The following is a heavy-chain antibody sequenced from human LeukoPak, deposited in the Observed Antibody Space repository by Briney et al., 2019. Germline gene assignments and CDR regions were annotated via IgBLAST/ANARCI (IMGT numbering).Heavy chain of an antibody. J-gene: IGHJ4*02. Sequence: PGGSLRLSCATSGFTFSDYSFNWVRQAPGKGPEWVSYIYSSGTPTQYADSVKGRFTISRDNAKNSVYLQMNSLKTEDTAVYYCAGHYNDYWGQGTLVTVSS. D-gene: IGHD1-1*01. CDR3: AGHYNDY. CDR2: IYSSGTPT. CDR1: GFTFSDYS. V-gene: IGHV3-11*01.